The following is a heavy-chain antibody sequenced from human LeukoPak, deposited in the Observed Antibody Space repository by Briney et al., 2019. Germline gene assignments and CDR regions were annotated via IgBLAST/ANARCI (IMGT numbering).Heavy chain of an antibody. D-gene: IGHD3-9*01. V-gene: IGHV4-59*11. CDR3: ARLTISGYFDY. Sequence: KSSETLSLTCTVSGGSISSHYWSWIRQPPGKGLEWIGYIYYSGSTNYNPSLKSRVTISVDTSKNQFSLKLSSVTAADTAVYYCARLTISGYFDYWGQGTLVTVSS. J-gene: IGHJ4*02. CDR1: GGSISSHY. CDR2: IYYSGST.